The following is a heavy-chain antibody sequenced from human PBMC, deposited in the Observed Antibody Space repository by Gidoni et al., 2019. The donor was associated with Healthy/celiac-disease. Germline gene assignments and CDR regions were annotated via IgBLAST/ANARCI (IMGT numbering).Heavy chain of an antibody. V-gene: IGHV3-33*01. CDR1: GFTFSSYG. Sequence: QVQLVESGGGVVQPGRSLRLSCAASGFTFSSYGMHWVRQAPGKGLEWVAVKWYDGSNKYYADSVKGRFTISRDNSKNTLYLQMNSLRAEDTAVYYCARDEGAFDYWGQGTLVTVSS. D-gene: IGHD1-26*01. CDR3: ARDEGAFDY. CDR2: KWYDGSNK. J-gene: IGHJ4*02.